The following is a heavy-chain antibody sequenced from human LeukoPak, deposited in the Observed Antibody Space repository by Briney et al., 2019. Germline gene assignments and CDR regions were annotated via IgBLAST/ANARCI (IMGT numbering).Heavy chain of an antibody. V-gene: IGHV4-59*01. CDR1: GVSINYYY. J-gene: IGHJ4*02. CDR3: ARETPGAGHFDY. CDR2: IYYSGGT. D-gene: IGHD7-27*01. Sequence: SETLSLTCTVSGVSINYYYWMWIRQPPGKGLGWIGYIYYSGGTHYNPSLKSRVTMLVDTSKNQFSLKLTAVTAADTAVYYCARETPGAGHFDYWGQGSLVTVSS.